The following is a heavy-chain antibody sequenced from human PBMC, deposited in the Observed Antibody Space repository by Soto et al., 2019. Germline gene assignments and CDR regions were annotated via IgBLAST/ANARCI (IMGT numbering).Heavy chain of an antibody. V-gene: IGHV2-5*02. CDR2: IYWDDDK. CDR3: AHRVLRTVFGLVTTTAIYFDF. CDR1: GFSLTTSGVG. J-gene: IGHJ4*02. Sequence: QITLNESGPTQVKPRQTLTLTCTFSGFSLTTSGVGVGWIRQSPGKAPEWLALIYWDDDKRYSPSLKSRLTLPKDTSKNPVVLTMADLDPADTATYYCAHRVLRTVFGLVTTTAIYFDFWGQGTPVAVSS. D-gene: IGHD3-3*01.